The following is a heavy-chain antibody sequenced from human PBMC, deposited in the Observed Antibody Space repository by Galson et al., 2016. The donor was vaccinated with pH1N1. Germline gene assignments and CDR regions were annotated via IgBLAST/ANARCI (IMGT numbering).Heavy chain of an antibody. Sequence: SLRLSCAASGFTFNSNAMHWVRQAPGKGLEWVAFIRFDGSKKYYADSVKGRFTISRDNSRATLFLQMHSLRPEDTAVYYCVKDSDYGGQLRWGQGTLVTVSS. D-gene: IGHD4-23*01. V-gene: IGHV3-30*02. CDR1: GFTFNSNA. J-gene: IGHJ4*02. CDR3: VKDSDYGGQLR. CDR2: IRFDGSKK.